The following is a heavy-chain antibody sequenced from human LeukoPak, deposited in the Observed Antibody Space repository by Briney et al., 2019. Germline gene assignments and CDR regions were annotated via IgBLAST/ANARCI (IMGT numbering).Heavy chain of an antibody. CDR1: GGSISSFY. CDR2: ISYSGST. V-gene: IGHV4-59*01. CDR3: ARGPTKTNYYYYYGMDV. Sequence: SETLSLTCTVSGGSISSFYWSWIRQPPGKGLEWIGDISYSGSTNYNPSLKSRVTISVDTSKNQFSLKLSSVTAADTAVYYCARGPTKTNYYYYYGMDVWGQGTTVTVSS. J-gene: IGHJ6*02. D-gene: IGHD1-14*01.